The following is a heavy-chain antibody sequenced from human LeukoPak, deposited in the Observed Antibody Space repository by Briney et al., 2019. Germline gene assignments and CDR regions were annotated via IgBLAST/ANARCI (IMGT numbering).Heavy chain of an antibody. CDR3: ARLSSTLYYSMDV. CDR2: IQNSAIYRAKI. D-gene: IGHD6-6*01. V-gene: IGHV4-59*08. Sequence: SVTLSLTCAVSGGSISSYYWTWIRQPPGKGLEWVGYIQNSAIYRAKIKSSPSLQSRVSLSIDTSKNQVSLTVNSVTAADTAVYYCARLSSTLYYSMDVWGPGTAVTVSS. J-gene: IGHJ6*02. CDR1: GGSISSYY.